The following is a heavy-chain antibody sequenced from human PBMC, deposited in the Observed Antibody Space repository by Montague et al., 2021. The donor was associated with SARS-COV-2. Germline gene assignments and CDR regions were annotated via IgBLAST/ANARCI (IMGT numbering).Heavy chain of an antibody. J-gene: IGHJ3*02. D-gene: IGHD4-23*01. CDR3: VRDHPYGGPRGAYDI. Sequence: SGTLSLTCTVSGGSITGYYWSWLRRSPGKGLEWIAYIYDGGAVNXNPSLGSRVTISTDTSKNQLSLKVNSVTAADTAVYYCVRDHPYGGPRGAYDIWGQGTVVTVSS. CDR2: IYDGGAV. V-gene: IGHV4-59*01. CDR1: GGSITGYY.